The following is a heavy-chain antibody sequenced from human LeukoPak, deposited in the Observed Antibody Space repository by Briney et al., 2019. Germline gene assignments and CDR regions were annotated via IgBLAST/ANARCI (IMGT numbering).Heavy chain of an antibody. CDR1: GFTLNNYG. Sequence: GRSLRLSCAASGFTLNNYGMHWVRQAPGKGLEWVTVIWYDGNNKYYVDSVEGRFTISRDNSKNTLYLQMNSLRAEDTAVYYCARESSLTGAYFDCWGQGTLVTVSS. CDR2: IWYDGNNK. D-gene: IGHD3-10*01. V-gene: IGHV3-33*01. J-gene: IGHJ4*02. CDR3: ARESSLTGAYFDC.